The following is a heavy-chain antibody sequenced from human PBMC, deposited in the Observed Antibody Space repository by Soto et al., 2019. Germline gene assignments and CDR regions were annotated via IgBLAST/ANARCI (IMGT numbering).Heavy chain of an antibody. CDR1: GFTFSSYA. CDR3: AKDLYYYHSSLDDY. V-gene: IGHV3-30*18. D-gene: IGHD3-22*01. CDR2: ISHDGSNK. Sequence: GGSLRLSCAASGFTFSSYAMHWVRQAPGKGLEWVAVISHDGSNKFYADSVKGRFTISRDNARNTLHLQMNTLRAEDTAVYYCAKDLYYYHSSLDDYWGQGTLVTVSS. J-gene: IGHJ4*02.